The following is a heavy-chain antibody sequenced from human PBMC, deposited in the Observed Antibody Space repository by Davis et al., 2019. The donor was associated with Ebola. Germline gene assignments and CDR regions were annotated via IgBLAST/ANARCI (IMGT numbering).Heavy chain of an antibody. Sequence: GESLKISCAASGFTFSAYSMNWVRQAPGKGLEWVSYISDSSTTIYYADSVKGRFTISRDNAKNSLYLQMNSLRDEDTAVYYCVRQWFGETDWGQGTLVTVSS. CDR1: GFTFSAYS. CDR3: VRQWFGETD. J-gene: IGHJ4*02. CDR2: ISDSSTTI. D-gene: IGHD3-10*01. V-gene: IGHV3-48*02.